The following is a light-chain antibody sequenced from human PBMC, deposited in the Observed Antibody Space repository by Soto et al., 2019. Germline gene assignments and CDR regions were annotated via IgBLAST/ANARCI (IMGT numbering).Light chain of an antibody. V-gene: IGKV3-11*01. Sequence: EIVLTQSPATLFLSPGERATLSCRASQSVSSYLAWYQQKPGQGPRLLIYDASNRATGIPARFSGSGSGTDFTLTISSLEPEDFAVYYCQQRSNWPPYTFGQGTKLEIK. CDR3: QQRSNWPPYT. CDR1: QSVSSY. CDR2: DAS. J-gene: IGKJ2*01.